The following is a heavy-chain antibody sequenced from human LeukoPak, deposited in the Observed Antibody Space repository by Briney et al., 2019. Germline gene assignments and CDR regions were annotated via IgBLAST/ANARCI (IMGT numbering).Heavy chain of an antibody. V-gene: IGHV3-30*18. Sequence: PGRSLRLSCAASGFTFSSYGMHWVRQAPGKGLEWVAVISYDGSNKYYADSVKGRFTISRDNSKNTLYLQMNSLRAEDTAVYYCAKGYCTSMNCYFSGHFDYWGQGTLATVSS. J-gene: IGHJ4*02. CDR1: GFTFSSYG. CDR2: ISYDGSNK. D-gene: IGHD2-2*01. CDR3: AKGYCTSMNCYFSGHFDY.